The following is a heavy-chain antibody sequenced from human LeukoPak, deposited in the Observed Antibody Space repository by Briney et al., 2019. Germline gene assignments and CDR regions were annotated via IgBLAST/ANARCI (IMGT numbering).Heavy chain of an antibody. Sequence: PGGSLRLSCAASGFTFSNYWMHWGRQAPGKGLVWVSRINGDGRSTTYADSVRGRFIISRDNAKNMLYLRVNSLRAEDTALYYCVRDIAVSGNYFDYWGQGTLVTVSS. D-gene: IGHD6-19*01. CDR1: GFTFSNYW. CDR2: INGDGRST. V-gene: IGHV3-74*01. J-gene: IGHJ4*02. CDR3: VRDIAVSGNYFDY.